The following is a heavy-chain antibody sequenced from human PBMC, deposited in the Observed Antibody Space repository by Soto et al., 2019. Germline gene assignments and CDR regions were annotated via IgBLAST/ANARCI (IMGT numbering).Heavy chain of an antibody. J-gene: IGHJ6*02. CDR1: GFTFSSYG. CDR3: AMIAAPSGYYDGVDV. CDR2: ISFDGSNK. V-gene: IGHV3-30*03. D-gene: IGHD6-13*01. Sequence: QVQVVESGGGVVQPGRSLRLSCAASGFTFSSYGMHWVRQAPGKGLEWVAIISFDGSNKNYADSVKGRFTISRDNSKNTLELQMNSLRVEDTAVDHCAMIAAPSGYYDGVDVWGQGTTVTVSS.